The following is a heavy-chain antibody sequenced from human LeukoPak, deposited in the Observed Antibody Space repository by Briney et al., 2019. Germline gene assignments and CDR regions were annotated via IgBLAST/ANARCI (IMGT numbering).Heavy chain of an antibody. D-gene: IGHD3-10*01. J-gene: IGHJ4*02. CDR3: AREHMVQGLFDY. Sequence: PSETLSLTCTVSGDSISTYYWSWIRQSPGKELEWIGYVFHSGTANYNPSLESRVTISVDRSQNQFSLKLTSLTAADTAMYFCAREHMVQGLFDYWGQGKMVIVSS. CDR2: VFHSGTA. CDR1: GDSISTYY. V-gene: IGHV4-59*01.